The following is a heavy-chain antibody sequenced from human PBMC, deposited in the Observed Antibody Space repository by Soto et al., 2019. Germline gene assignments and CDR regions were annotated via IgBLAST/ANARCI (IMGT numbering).Heavy chain of an antibody. D-gene: IGHD6-13*01. CDR1: GFTFSNYP. Sequence: EVQLVESGGGLVQPGGSLRLSCAASGFTFSNYPMNWVHQAPGKGLEWLSYIGGSTGTIFYADSVKGRFTISRDTAKNSLYLQMNTLRAGDTAVYCCAREGLSRNWLNWFDPWGQGTLVPVSS. CDR2: IGGSTGTI. V-gene: IGHV3-48*01. J-gene: IGHJ5*02. CDR3: AREGLSRNWLNWFDP.